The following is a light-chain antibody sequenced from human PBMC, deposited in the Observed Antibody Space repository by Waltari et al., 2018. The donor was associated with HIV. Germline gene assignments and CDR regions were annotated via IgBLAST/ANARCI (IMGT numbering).Light chain of an antibody. CDR3: AAWDDSLNGWV. CDR2: SNN. V-gene: IGLV1-44*01. Sequence: QSVLTQPPSASGTPGQRVTLSCSGSSSNIGRNTVTWYQQRPGPAPKLLIYSNNQRPSGVPDRFSGSKSGTSASLAISGLQSEDEADYYCAAWDDSLNGWVFGGGTKLTVL. J-gene: IGLJ3*02. CDR1: SSNIGRNT.